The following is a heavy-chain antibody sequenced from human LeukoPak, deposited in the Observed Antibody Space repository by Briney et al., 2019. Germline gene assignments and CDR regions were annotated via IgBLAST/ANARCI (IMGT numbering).Heavy chain of an antibody. V-gene: IGHV4-30-4*01. CDR3: ARARYYDILTGPLLDY. CDR2: IYYNGIT. D-gene: IGHD3-9*01. J-gene: IGHJ4*02. Sequence: SQTLSLTCSVSGGSISRSDHYWSWIRQPPGKGLEWIGNIYYNGITYYNPSLKSRVTISVDRSKNQFSLKLSSVTAADTAVYYCARARYYDILTGPLLDYWGQGTLVTVSS. CDR1: GGSISRSDHY.